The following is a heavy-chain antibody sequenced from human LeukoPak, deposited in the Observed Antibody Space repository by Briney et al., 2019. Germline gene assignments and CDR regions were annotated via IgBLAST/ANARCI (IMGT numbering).Heavy chain of an antibody. D-gene: IGHD2-15*01. J-gene: IGHJ3*02. CDR3: ASLRGYCSGGSCYDAFDI. Sequence: PSETLSLTCAVYGGSFSGYYWGWIRQAPGKGLQWIGSIYYSGATYYNPSLKSRVTVSVDTSKNQFSLKLSSVTAADTAVYYCASLRGYCSGGSCYDAFDIWGQGTMVTVSS. CDR2: IYYSGAT. CDR1: GGSFSGYY. V-gene: IGHV4-39*01.